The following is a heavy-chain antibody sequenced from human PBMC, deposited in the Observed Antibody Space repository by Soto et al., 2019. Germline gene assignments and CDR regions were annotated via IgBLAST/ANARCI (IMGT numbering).Heavy chain of an antibody. CDR3: AKVVKYDVLTGYYKGPDYYGMDV. Sequence: QLLESGGGLVQPGGSLRLACAASGFPFSIYSMNWVRQAPGKGLEWVSLVSGSGGSTHYAASVEGRFTISRDNSKNTLYLEMDSMRAAETAVYYCAKVVKYDVLTGYYKGPDYYGMDVWGQGTTVTVSS. CDR2: VSGSGGST. J-gene: IGHJ6*02. D-gene: IGHD3-9*01. V-gene: IGHV3-23*01. CDR1: GFPFSIYS.